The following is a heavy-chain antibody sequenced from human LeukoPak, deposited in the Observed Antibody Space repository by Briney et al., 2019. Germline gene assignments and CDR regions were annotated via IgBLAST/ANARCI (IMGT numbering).Heavy chain of an antibody. D-gene: IGHD3-3*01. J-gene: IGHJ3*02. CDR2: ISAYNGNT. CDR3: ARGYYDFWSGYLIAFDI. CDR1: GYTFASYG. Sequence: ASVKVSCKASGYTFASYGISWVRQAPGQGLEWMGWISAYNGNTNYAQKLRGRVTMTTDTSTSTAYMELRSLRSDDTAVYYCARGYYDFWSGYLIAFDIWGQGTMVTVSS. V-gene: IGHV1-18*01.